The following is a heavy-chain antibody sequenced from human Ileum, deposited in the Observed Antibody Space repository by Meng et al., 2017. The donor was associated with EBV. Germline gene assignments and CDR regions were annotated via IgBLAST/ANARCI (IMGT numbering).Heavy chain of an antibody. CDR1: GGSITGYF. D-gene: IGHD4-17*01. Sequence: QVQLQESGPQLVRPSEHLSLTCAGSGGSITGYFWSWVRQPPGKGLEWIGSISHSGGTAYHPSLRRRVTLSVDTSENQFSLKVTSLTAADTAVYYCAREQDDGDYGRHRIDSWGQGTLVPVSS. V-gene: IGHV4-59*12. J-gene: IGHJ5*01. CDR2: ISHSGGT. CDR3: AREQDDGDYGRHRIDS.